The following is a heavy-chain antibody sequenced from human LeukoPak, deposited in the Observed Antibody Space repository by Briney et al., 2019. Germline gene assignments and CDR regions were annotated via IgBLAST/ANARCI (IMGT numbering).Heavy chain of an antibody. CDR3: ARDGRAGSLFAY. J-gene: IGHJ4*02. CDR2: ISYSGST. V-gene: IGHV4-59*01. D-gene: IGHD6-19*01. CDR1: GGTISGYY. Sequence: SETLSLTCTASGGTISGYYWSWIRQPPGKGLEWVGYISYSGSTNYNPSHKSRVTISVDTSKNQFSLKLSSVTAADTAIYYCARDGRAGSLFAYWGQGTLVTVSS.